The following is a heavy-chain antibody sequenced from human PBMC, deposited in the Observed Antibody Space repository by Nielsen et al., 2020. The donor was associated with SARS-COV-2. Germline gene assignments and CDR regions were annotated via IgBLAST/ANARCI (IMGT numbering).Heavy chain of an antibody. V-gene: IGHV3-33*08. CDR1: GFTFSSYA. J-gene: IGHJ5*02. Sequence: LSLTCAASGFTFSSYAMHWVRQAPGKGLEWVALIWYDGSNKYYANSVKGRFTISRDNSKNTLYLHMNSLRAEDTAVYYCARDSVQGVIHWFDPWGQGTLVTVSS. D-gene: IGHD3-10*01. CDR3: ARDSVQGVIHWFDP. CDR2: IWYDGSNK.